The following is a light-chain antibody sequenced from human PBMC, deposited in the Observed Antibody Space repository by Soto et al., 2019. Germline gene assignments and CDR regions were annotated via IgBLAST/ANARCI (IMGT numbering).Light chain of an antibody. Sequence: DIVMTQSPDSLAVSLGERANLNCKSSQTVLYSSNNKNYLAWYQQKPGQPPKLLIYWASTRESGVPDRFSGSGSGTDFTLTISSLQAEDVAVYYCQQYYSTPRAFGQGTRLENK. CDR2: WAS. CDR1: QTVLYSSNNKNY. J-gene: IGKJ5*01. V-gene: IGKV4-1*01. CDR3: QQYYSTPRA.